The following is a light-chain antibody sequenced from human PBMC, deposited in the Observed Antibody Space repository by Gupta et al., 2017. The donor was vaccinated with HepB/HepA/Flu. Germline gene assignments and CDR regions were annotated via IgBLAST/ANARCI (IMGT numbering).Light chain of an antibody. CDR1: KLEDKY. CDR3: QAWDSSTAPYV. Sequence: SYELPQPLSVSASPGQTASITCSGDKLEDKYTAWYQQKPGQAPVLVIYEDNKRPSGIPERFSGSDSGNTATLTISGTQAMDEADYYCQAWDSSTAPYVFGTGTKVTVL. CDR2: EDN. V-gene: IGLV3-1*01. J-gene: IGLJ1*01.